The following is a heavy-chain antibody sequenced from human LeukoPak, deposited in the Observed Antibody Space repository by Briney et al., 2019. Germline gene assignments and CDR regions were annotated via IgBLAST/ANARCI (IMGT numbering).Heavy chain of an antibody. CDR2: IYPGDSDT. CDR3: ARGSSDLSGWFDP. V-gene: IGHV5-51*01. CDR1: GYSFTNYW. Sequence: GEALKISCKGSGYSFTNYWIGWVRQVPGKGLEWMGIIYPGDSDTRYNPSFQGQVTISADKSISTAYLQWSSLKASDTAMYYCARGSSDLSGWFDPWGQGTLVTVSS. J-gene: IGHJ5*02. D-gene: IGHD6-19*01.